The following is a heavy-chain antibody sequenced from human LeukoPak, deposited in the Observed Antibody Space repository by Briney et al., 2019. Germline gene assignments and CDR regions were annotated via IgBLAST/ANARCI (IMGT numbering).Heavy chain of an antibody. D-gene: IGHD2-15*01. CDR1: GFTFSDYY. CDR2: ISSSGSTI. V-gene: IGHV3-11*04. J-gene: IGHJ4*02. CDR3: ARDLGYCSGGSCYVGYFDY. Sequence: PGGSLRLSCAASGFTFSDYYMSWIRQAPGKGLEWVSYISSSGSTIYYADSVKGRFTISRDNAKNSLYLQMNSLRAEDTAVYFCARDLGYCSGGSCYVGYFDYWGQGTLVTVSS.